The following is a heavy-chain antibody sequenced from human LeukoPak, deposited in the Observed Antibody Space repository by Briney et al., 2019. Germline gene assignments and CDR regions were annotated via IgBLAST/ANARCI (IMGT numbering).Heavy chain of an antibody. CDR3: ARDLDDYVWGTGRGYYGMDV. J-gene: IGHJ6*02. Sequence: PGRSLRLSCAASGFTFSSYGMHWVRQAPGKGLEWVAVISYDGSNKYYADSVKGRFTISRDNSKNTLYLQMNSLRAEDTAVYYCARDLDDYVWGTGRGYYGMDVWGQGTTVTVSS. CDR2: ISYDGSNK. CDR1: GFTFSSYG. V-gene: IGHV3-30*03. D-gene: IGHD3-16*01.